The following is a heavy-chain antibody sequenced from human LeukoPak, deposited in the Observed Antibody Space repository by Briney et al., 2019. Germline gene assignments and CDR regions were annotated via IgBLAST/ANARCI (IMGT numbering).Heavy chain of an antibody. CDR1: GFTFSSYA. D-gene: IGHD4-17*01. J-gene: IGHJ4*02. CDR2: ISGGAGTP. CDR3: AKRRTTVITMDYFDY. V-gene: IGHV3-23*01. Sequence: TGGSLRLSCAASGFTFSSYAMSWVRQAPGKGLEWVSGISGGAGTPYYADSVKRRFTISRDNSKSTLYLQMTSLRAEDTAVYYCAKRRTTVITMDYFDYWGQGTLVTVSS.